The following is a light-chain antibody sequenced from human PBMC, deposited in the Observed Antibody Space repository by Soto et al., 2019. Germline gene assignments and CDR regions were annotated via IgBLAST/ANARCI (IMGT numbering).Light chain of an antibody. CDR3: QQYGSAPRT. J-gene: IGKJ1*01. CDR1: QSVSANN. Sequence: ETVLTQSPGTLSLSPGDRATLSCRASQSVSANNLAWYQQKPGQAPRLLIYSASSRATGISDRFSGSGSGTDFTLTIARVEPEDLAVYYCQQYGSAPRTFGRGTKVEIK. V-gene: IGKV3-20*01. CDR2: SAS.